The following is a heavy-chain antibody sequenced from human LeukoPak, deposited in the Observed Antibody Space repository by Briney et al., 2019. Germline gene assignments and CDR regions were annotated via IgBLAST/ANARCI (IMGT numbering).Heavy chain of an antibody. CDR2: TKPDGSAE. J-gene: IGHJ4*02. CDR1: GFSFRNYW. Sequence: PGGSLRLSCAASGFSFRNYWMGWVRQAPGKGLEWVANTKPDGSAEYYADSVRSRFTASRDNANNLLYLQMNRLRAEDTAVYYCARDGGLHTNFDYWGQGTLLTVSS. D-gene: IGHD2-15*01. CDR3: ARDGGLHTNFDY. V-gene: IGHV3-7*01.